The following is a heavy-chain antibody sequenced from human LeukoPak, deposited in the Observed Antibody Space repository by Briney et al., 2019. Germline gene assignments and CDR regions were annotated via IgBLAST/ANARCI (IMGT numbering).Heavy chain of an antibody. CDR1: GYTFTGYH. V-gene: IGHV1-2*06. CDR3: ARANHDFWSGPDAFDI. D-gene: IGHD3-3*01. Sequence: ASVKVSCKASGYTFTGYHLHWVRQAPGQGLEWMGRIDPNSGGTNYAQKFQGRVTMTRDTSISTAYLELSRLRSDDTAVYYCARANHDFWSGPDAFDIWGQGTMVTVSS. CDR2: IDPNSGGT. J-gene: IGHJ3*02.